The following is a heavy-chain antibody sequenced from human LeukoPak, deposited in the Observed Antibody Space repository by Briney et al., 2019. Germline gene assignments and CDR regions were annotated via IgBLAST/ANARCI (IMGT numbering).Heavy chain of an antibody. CDR1: GFTFNNYV. Sequence: GGSLRLSCAASGFTFNNYVMSWVRQAPGKGMEWVAVIWYDGSNKYYADSVKGRFTISRDNSKNTLYLQMNSLRAEDTAVYYCARDGRSRRGFDYWGQGTLVTVSS. D-gene: IGHD3-10*01. J-gene: IGHJ4*02. CDR3: ARDGRSRRGFDY. V-gene: IGHV3-33*08. CDR2: IWYDGSNK.